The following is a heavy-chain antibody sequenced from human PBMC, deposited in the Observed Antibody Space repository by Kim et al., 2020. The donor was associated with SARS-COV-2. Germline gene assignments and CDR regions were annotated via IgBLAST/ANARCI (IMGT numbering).Heavy chain of an antibody. V-gene: IGHV3-53*01. D-gene: IGHD3-10*01. J-gene: IGHJ6*02. Sequence: GGSLRLSCAASGFSVSTNDMSWVRQAPGKGLEWVATIFGSGTTYFADSAKGRFTISRDNSKNTLYLQMNSLRAEDTAADHCDRKLLWFGENGMDVWGQGT. CDR3: DRKLLWFGENGMDV. CDR2: IFGSGTT. CDR1: GFSVSTND.